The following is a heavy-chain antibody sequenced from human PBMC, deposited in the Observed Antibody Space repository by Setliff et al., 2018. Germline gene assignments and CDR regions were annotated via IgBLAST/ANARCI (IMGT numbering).Heavy chain of an antibody. D-gene: IGHD3-3*01. V-gene: IGHV4-59*01. CDR1: GVSISSYY. CDR2: IQNSGGI. CDR3: ARLSWNGLRYFGLDV. Sequence: SSETLSITCNVSGVSISSYYWSWIRQAPGKGLESLGYIQNSGGINYNPSLKSRVTISVDTSTNQFSLKLTSVTAADTAVYYCARLSWNGLRYFGLDVWGQGTTVTVSS. J-gene: IGHJ6*02.